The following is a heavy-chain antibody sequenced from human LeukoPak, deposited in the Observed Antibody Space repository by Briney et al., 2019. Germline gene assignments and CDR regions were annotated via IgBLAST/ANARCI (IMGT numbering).Heavy chain of an antibody. J-gene: IGHJ5*02. V-gene: IGHV4-59*01. CDR2: IYYSGST. CDR3: ARGLAVAGMAGWFDP. CDR1: GGSISSYY. D-gene: IGHD6-19*01. Sequence: SETLSLTCTVSGGSISSYYWSWIRQPPGKGLEWIGYIYYSGSTNYNPSLKSRVTISVDTSKNQFSLKLSSVTAADTAVYYCARGLAVAGMAGWFDPWGQGTLVTVSS.